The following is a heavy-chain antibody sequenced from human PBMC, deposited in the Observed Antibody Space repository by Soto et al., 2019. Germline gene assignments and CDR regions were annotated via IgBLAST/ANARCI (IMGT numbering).Heavy chain of an antibody. CDR1: GGSISSSSYY. D-gene: IGHD3-3*01. V-gene: IGHV4-61*05. CDR2: IYYSGST. J-gene: IGHJ3*02. CDR3: ASATYYDFWSGSPAMNAFDI. Sequence: SETLSLTCTVSGGSISSSSYYWGWIRQPPGKGLEWIGYIYYSGSTNYNPSLKSRVTISVDTSKNQFSLKLSSVTAADTAVYYCASATYYDFWSGSPAMNAFDIWGQGTMVTVSS.